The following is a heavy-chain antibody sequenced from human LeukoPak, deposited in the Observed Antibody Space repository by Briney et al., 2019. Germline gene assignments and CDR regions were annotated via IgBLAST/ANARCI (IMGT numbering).Heavy chain of an antibody. J-gene: IGHJ1*01. D-gene: IGHD4-17*01. Sequence: PSETLSLTCTVSGGSVSSGSYYWSWIRQPPGKGPEWIGYIYNSGHTNYNPSLKSRVTISEDTSKNQLSLKLSSVTAADTAVYYCARAAVTTSRYFQHWGQGTLVTVSS. CDR3: ARAAVTTSRYFQH. CDR1: GGSVSSGSYY. V-gene: IGHV4-61*01. CDR2: IYNSGHT.